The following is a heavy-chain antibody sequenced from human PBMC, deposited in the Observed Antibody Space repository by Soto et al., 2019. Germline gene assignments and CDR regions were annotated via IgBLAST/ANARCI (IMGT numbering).Heavy chain of an antibody. CDR2: ISYDGSNK. V-gene: IGHV3-30*14. CDR1: GFTFSNYA. Sequence: QVQLVESGGGVVQPGRSLRLSCAASGFTFSNYAMHWVRQAPGKGLEWVAVISYDGSNKYYADSVKGRFTISRDNSKKTLYLQMNILRAEDTALYYCARRPLTYYFDYCGQGTLVTVSS. D-gene: IGHD3-9*01. J-gene: IGHJ4*02. CDR3: ARRPLTYYFDY.